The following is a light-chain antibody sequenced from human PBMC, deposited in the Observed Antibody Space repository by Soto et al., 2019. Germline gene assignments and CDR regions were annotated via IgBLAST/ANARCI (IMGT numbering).Light chain of an antibody. Sequence: DIQMTQSPSSLSASVGDRVTITCQASQDISNHLNWYQQKTGKAPKLLIYDASSLETGVPSSFSGSGSGTDFTFTITSLRPEDIATYYCQQYDNLPTFTFGPGTKVDIK. CDR3: QQYDNLPTFT. V-gene: IGKV1-33*01. CDR1: QDISNH. CDR2: DAS. J-gene: IGKJ3*01.